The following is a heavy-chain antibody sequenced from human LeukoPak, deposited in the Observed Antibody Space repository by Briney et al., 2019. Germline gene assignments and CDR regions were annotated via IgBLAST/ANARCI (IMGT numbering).Heavy chain of an antibody. D-gene: IGHD3-22*01. CDR2: LYTSGST. CDR1: GGSISSGSYY. CDR3: ARYGGIPRGGGYYYDSSGYYSRTAFDI. V-gene: IGHV4-61*02. J-gene: IGHJ3*02. Sequence: SETLSLTCTVSGGSISSGSYYWSWIRQPAGKGLEWIGRLYTSGSTNYNPSLKSRVTISVDTSKNQFSLKLSSVTAADTAVYYCARYGGIPRGGGYYYDSSGYYSRTAFDIWGQGTMVTVSS.